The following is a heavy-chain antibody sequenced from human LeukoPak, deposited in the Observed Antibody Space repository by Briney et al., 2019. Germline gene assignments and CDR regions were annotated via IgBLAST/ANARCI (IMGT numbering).Heavy chain of an antibody. D-gene: IGHD3-10*01. Sequence: PGGSLRLSCAASGFTFSSYGMHWVRQAPGKGLEWVAVISYDGSNKYYADSVKGRFTISRDNSKNTLYLQMNSLRAEDTAVYYCAKGGLWFGELNAFDIWGQGTMVTVSS. CDR3: AKGGLWFGELNAFDI. CDR2: ISYDGSNK. CDR1: GFTFSSYG. V-gene: IGHV3-30*18. J-gene: IGHJ3*02.